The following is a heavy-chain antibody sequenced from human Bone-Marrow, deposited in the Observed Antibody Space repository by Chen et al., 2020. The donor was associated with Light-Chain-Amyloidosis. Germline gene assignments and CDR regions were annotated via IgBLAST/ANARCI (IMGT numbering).Heavy chain of an antibody. CDR2: MNPNSGNT. J-gene: IGHJ6*02. CDR1: GYTFTSYD. CDR3: ASGSYGSGSYYHYYYYGMDV. D-gene: IGHD3-10*01. Sequence: QVQLVQSGAEVKKPGASVKVSCKASGYTFTSYDINWVRQATGQGLEWMGWMNPNSGNTGYAQKFQGRVTMTRNTSISTAYMELSSLRSEDTAVYYCASGSYGSGSYYHYYYYGMDVWGQGTTVTVSS. V-gene: IGHV1-8*01.